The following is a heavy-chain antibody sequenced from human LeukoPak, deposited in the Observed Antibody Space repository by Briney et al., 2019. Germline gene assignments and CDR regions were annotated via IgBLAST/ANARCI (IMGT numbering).Heavy chain of an antibody. Sequence: SETLSLTCTVSGGSISSSSYYWGWIRQPPGKGLEWIGSIYYSGSTYYNPSLKSRVTISVDTSKNQFSLKLSSVTAADTAVYYCARGRQQLVRTVTQSNWGSGVRAFDIWGQGTMVTVSS. V-gene: IGHV4-39*01. D-gene: IGHD6-13*01. J-gene: IGHJ3*02. CDR2: IYYSGST. CDR1: GGSISSSSYY. CDR3: ARGRQQLVRTVTQSNWGSGVRAFDI.